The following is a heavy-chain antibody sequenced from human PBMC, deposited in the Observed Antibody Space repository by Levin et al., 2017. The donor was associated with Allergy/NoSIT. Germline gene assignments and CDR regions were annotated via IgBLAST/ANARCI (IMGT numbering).Heavy chain of an antibody. Sequence: GESLKISCKGSGYSVSRYWIAWVRQMPGKGLECMGIIYPGDSDIRYNPSFHGQVTISADKSISPSYLQWSSLKASDTAIEYCARRWDTAMVPGACDIWGQGTMVNVSP. V-gene: IGHV5-51*01. CDR3: ARRWDTAMVPGACDI. CDR1: GYSVSRYW. CDR2: IYPGDSDI. D-gene: IGHD5-18*01. J-gene: IGHJ3*02.